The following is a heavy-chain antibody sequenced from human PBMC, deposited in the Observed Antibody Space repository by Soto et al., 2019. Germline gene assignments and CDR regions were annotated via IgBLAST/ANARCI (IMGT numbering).Heavy chain of an antibody. CDR1: GFTFSSYG. J-gene: IGHJ4*02. Sequence: QVQLVESGGGVVQPGRSLRLSCAASGFTFSSYGMHWVRQAPGKGLEWVAVISYDGSNKYYADSVKGRFTISRDNSKNKLYLQMNSLRAEDTAVYYCAKANYLDYWGQGTLVTVSS. CDR3: AKANYLDY. V-gene: IGHV3-30*18. CDR2: ISYDGSNK.